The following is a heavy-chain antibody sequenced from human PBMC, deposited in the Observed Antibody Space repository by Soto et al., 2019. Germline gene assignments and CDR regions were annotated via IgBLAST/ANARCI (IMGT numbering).Heavy chain of an antibody. Sequence: GASVKVSCKASGGTFSSYAISWVRQAPGQGLEWMGGIIPIFGTANYAQKFQGRVTITADESTSTAYMGLSSLRSEDTAVYYCARDKYGLHDYYYYGMDVWGQGTTVTVSS. D-gene: IGHD5-12*01. J-gene: IGHJ6*02. CDR2: IIPIFGTA. CDR3: ARDKYGLHDYYYYGMDV. V-gene: IGHV1-69*13. CDR1: GGTFSSYA.